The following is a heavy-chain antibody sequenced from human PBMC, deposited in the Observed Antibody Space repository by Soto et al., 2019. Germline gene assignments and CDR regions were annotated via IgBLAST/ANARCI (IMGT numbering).Heavy chain of an antibody. V-gene: IGHV4-39*01. Sequence: QLQLQESGPGLVKPSETLSLTCTVSGGSISSSSYYWGWIRQPPGKGLGWIGSIYYSGSTYYNPSLKSRVTISVDTSKNQFSLKLSSVTAADTAVYYCARGYYGSGSYYIYYMDVWGKGTTVTVSS. CDR3: ARGYYGSGSYYIYYMDV. D-gene: IGHD3-10*01. CDR1: GGSISSSSYY. J-gene: IGHJ6*03. CDR2: IYYSGST.